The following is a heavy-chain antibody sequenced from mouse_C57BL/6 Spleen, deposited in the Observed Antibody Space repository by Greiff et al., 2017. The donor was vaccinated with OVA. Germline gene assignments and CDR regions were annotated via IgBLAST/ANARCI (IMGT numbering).Heavy chain of an antibody. V-gene: IGHV1-50*01. J-gene: IGHJ4*01. Sequence: QVQLQQPGAELVKPGASVKLSCKASGYTFTSYWMQWVKQRPGQGLEWIGEIDPSDSYTNYNQKFKGKATLTVDTSSSTAYMQLSSLTSEDSAGYYWARGADGNYYYAMDYWGQGTSVTVSS. D-gene: IGHD2-1*01. CDR2: IDPSDSYT. CDR3: ARGADGNYYYAMDY. CDR1: GYTFTSYW.